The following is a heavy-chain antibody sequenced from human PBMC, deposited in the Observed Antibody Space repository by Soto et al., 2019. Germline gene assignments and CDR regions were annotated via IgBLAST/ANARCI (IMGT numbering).Heavy chain of an antibody. CDR1: GFTFSSYG. D-gene: IGHD3-10*01. V-gene: IGHV3-33*01. CDR3: ARCGGFGELSPYYYGMDA. J-gene: IGHJ6*02. Sequence: GGSLRLSCAASGFTFSSYGMHWVRQAPGKGLEWVAVIWYDGSNKYYADSVKGRFTISRDNSKNTLYLQMNSLRAEDTAVYYCARCGGFGELSPYYYGMDAWGQGTTVTVSS. CDR2: IWYDGSNK.